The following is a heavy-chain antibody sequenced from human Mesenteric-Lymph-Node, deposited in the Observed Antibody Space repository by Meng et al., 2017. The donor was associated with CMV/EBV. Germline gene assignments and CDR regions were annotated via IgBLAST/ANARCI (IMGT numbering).Heavy chain of an antibody. CDR1: GFFLSSFS. D-gene: IGHD3-22*01. CDR2: INPYNGNT. V-gene: IGHV1-2*02. J-gene: IGHJ5*01. Sequence: SGFFLSSFSIHWVRQAPRQGLEWLGWINPYNGNTNFVQSFQCRVTMSTNTSISTAYMELRSLRSDDTALYSWARGYYDASGYPPDSWGQGTLVTVSS. CDR3: ARGYYDASGYPPDS.